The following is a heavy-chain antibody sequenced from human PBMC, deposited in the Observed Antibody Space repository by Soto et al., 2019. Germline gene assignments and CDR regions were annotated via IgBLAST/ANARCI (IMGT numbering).Heavy chain of an antibody. V-gene: IGHV4-31*03. J-gene: IGHJ5*02. Sequence: QVQLQASGPGLVKPSQTLSLTCTVSGGSISSGGYYWSWIRQHPGKGLEWLGYIYYSGRTYHNPSLQRRITISVDTSKNQFSLTLSSVTAAHTAVYYCARAGAVKWFDPWGQGTLVTVSS. CDR2: IYYSGRT. CDR1: GGSISSGGYY. CDR3: ARAGAVKWFDP.